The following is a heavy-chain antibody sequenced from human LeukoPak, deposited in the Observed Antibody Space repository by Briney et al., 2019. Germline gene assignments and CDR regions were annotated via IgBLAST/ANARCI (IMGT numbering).Heavy chain of an antibody. J-gene: IGHJ5*02. Sequence: GGSLRLSCAASGFTFSSYWMSWVRQAPGKGLEWVAKMKGSEEYYVESVKGRFTISRDNAKNSLYLQMNSLRVDDTAVYYCTRWVRYCSEGSCYSWFDPWGQGTLVTVSS. CDR2: MKGSEE. V-gene: IGHV3-7*01. CDR3: TRWVRYCSEGSCYSWFDP. CDR1: GFTFSSYW. D-gene: IGHD2-15*01.